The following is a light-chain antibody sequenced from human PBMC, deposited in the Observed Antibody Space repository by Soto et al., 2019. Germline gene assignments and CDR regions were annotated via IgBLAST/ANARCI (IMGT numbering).Light chain of an antibody. CDR3: QQYNSYPYS. CDR1: QTIFSW. V-gene: IGKV1-5*03. CDR2: KAS. J-gene: IGKJ2*03. Sequence: FQMTQSPSTLSASVGDRVSITCRASQTIFSWLAWYQQKPGKAPKLLIYKASRLESGVPSRYSGSGSGTEFTLTISGLQPDDFATYFCQQYNSYPYSFGQGTKLEIK.